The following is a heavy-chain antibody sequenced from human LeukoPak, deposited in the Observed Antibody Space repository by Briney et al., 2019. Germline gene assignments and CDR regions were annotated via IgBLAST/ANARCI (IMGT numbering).Heavy chain of an antibody. CDR1: GYIFITYG. CDR2: ISAYNGNT. Sequence: ASVKVSCKASGYIFITYGISWVRQAPGQGLEWMGWISAYNGNTNYAQKLQGRVTMTTDTSTSTAYMELRSLRSDDTAVYYCARVGWELRAVDYWGQGTLVTVSS. V-gene: IGHV1-18*01. J-gene: IGHJ4*02. D-gene: IGHD1-26*01. CDR3: ARVGWELRAVDY.